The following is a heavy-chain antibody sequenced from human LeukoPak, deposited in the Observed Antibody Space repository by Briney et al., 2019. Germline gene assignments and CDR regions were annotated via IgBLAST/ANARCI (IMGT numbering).Heavy chain of an antibody. D-gene: IGHD6-13*01. V-gene: IGHV3-23*01. J-gene: IGHJ4*02. CDR2: ISGSGGST. CDR3: AKQQLATDY. CDR1: GFTFSSYA. Sequence: GGSLRLSCAASGFTFSSYAMSWVCKAPGTGLERVSAISGSGGSTYYADSVKGRFTISIDNSKNTLYLQMNSLRAEDTAVYYCAKQQLATDYWGQGTLVTVSS.